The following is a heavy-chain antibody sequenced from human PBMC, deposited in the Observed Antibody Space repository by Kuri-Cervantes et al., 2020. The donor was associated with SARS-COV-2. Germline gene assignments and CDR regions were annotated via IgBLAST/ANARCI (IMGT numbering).Heavy chain of an antibody. D-gene: IGHD2-2*01. CDR2: ISAYNGNT. V-gene: IGHV1-18*01. CDR1: GYTFTSYG. Sequence: GESLKISCKASGYTFTSYGISWVRQAPGQGLEWMGWISAYNGNTNYAQKLQGRVTMTTDTSTSTAYMELRSLRSDDTVVYYCARSLVVPAANWFDPWGQGTLVTVSS. CDR3: ARSLVVPAANWFDP. J-gene: IGHJ5*02.